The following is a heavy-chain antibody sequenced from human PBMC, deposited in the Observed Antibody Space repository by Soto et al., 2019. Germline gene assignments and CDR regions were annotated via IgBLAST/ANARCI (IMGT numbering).Heavy chain of an antibody. Sequence: ASVKVSCKGSGYTLTNYAMHLGRPAPGQKLEWKGWVNAGNGNTKYSQKFQGRVTITRDTSASTAYMELSRLRSDDTAVYYCARGTGLVVVAATGYYGMDVWGQGTTVTVS. CDR3: ARGTGLVVVAATGYYGMDV. CDR1: GYTLTNYA. J-gene: IGHJ6*02. CDR2: VNAGNGNT. D-gene: IGHD2-15*01. V-gene: IGHV1-3*01.